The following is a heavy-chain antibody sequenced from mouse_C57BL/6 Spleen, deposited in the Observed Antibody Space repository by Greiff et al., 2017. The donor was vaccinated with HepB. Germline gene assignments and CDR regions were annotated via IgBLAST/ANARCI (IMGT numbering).Heavy chain of an antibody. V-gene: IGHV1-26*01. CDR3: ARHPDGYYVDFDY. CDR1: GYTFTDYY. J-gene: IGHJ2*01. Sequence: VQLQQSGPELVKPGASVEISCKASGYTFTDYYMNWVKQSHGKSLEWIGDINPNNGGTSYNQKFKGKATLTVDKSSSTAYMELRSLTSEDSAVYYCARHPDGYYVDFDYWGQGTTLTVSS. D-gene: IGHD2-3*01. CDR2: INPNNGGT.